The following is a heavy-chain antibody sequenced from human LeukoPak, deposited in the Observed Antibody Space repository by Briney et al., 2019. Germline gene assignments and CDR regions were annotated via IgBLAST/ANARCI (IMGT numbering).Heavy chain of an antibody. CDR1: GVSISSYY. V-gene: IGHV4-59*01. Sequence: KPSETLSLTCTVSGVSISSYYWSWVRQPPGKGLEWVGYIYYSGSTNYNPSLKSRVTISVDTSKNQFSLKLSSVTAADTAVYYCARDRDGPFDPWGQGTLVTVSS. CDR3: ARDRDGPFDP. D-gene: IGHD2-21*02. J-gene: IGHJ5*02. CDR2: IYYSGST.